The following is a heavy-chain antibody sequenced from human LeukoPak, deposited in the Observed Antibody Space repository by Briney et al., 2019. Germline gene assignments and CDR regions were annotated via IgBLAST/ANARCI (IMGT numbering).Heavy chain of an antibody. V-gene: IGHV3-23*01. J-gene: IGHJ3*01. Sequence: GGSLRLSCAASGFTFSSYGMSWVRQAPGKGLEWVSAISGSGGSTYYADSVKGRFTISRDNAKNSLYLQMNSLRAEDTAVYYCAREYDFWSGPQLWGQGTMVTASS. D-gene: IGHD3-3*01. CDR3: AREYDFWSGPQL. CDR1: GFTFSSYG. CDR2: ISGSGGST.